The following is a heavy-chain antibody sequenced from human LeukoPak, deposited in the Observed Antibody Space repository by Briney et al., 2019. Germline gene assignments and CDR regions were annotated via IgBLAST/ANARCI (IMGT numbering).Heavy chain of an antibody. D-gene: IGHD1-7*01. J-gene: IGHJ6*02. CDR2: IIPIFGTA. Sequence: GASVKVSCKASGGTFSSYAISWVRQAPGQGLEWMGGIIPIFGTANYAQKFQGRVTTTADESTSTAYMELSSLRSEDTAVYYCASKGITGTTGDYYYGMDVWGQGTTVTVSS. V-gene: IGHV1-69*13. CDR1: GGTFSSYA. CDR3: ASKGITGTTGDYYYGMDV.